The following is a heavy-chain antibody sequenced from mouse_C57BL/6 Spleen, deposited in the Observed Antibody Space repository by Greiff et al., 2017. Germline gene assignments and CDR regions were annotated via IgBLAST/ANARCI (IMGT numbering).Heavy chain of an antibody. V-gene: IGHV6-3*01. Sequence: EVKVEESGGGLVQPGGSMKLSCVASGFTFSNYWMNWVRQSPEKGLEWVAQIRLKSDNYATHYAESVKWRFTISRDDSKSSVYLQMNNLRAEDTGIYYCPLSSSPYLDYWGQGTALTVSS. CDR1: GFTFSNYW. CDR3: PLSSSPYLDY. J-gene: IGHJ2*01. CDR2: IRLKSDNYAT.